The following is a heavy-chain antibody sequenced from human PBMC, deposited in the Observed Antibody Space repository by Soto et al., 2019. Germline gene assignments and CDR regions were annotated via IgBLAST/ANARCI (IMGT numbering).Heavy chain of an antibody. CDR1: GGTFSSYA. D-gene: IGHD2-21*02. Sequence: QVQLVQSGAEVKRPGSSVKVSCKASGGTFSSYAVSWVRQAPGQGLEWMGGIVPIFGSTNYAQKFQGRVTITADESTGTAYVELSSLRSEDTAVYYCATSEAPRPGDWLYYFDYWGQGTLVTVSS. CDR3: ATSEAPRPGDWLYYFDY. J-gene: IGHJ4*02. V-gene: IGHV1-69*12. CDR2: IVPIFGST.